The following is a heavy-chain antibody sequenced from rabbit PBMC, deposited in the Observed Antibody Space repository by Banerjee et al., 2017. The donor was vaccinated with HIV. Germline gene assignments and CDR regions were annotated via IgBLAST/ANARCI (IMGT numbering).Heavy chain of an antibody. V-gene: IGHV1S43*01. CDR3: ARAGYTYVYPGYTYATGYDL. J-gene: IGHJ3*01. CDR2: IYTSSDST. Sequence: QEQLVESGGGLVQPEGSLTLTCTASGFDINNIYYMCWVRQSPGKGLELIACIYTSSDSTWYASWVNGRFTISRSTSLNTVDLKMTSLTAADTATYFCARAGYTYVYPGYTYATGYDLWGQGTLVTVS. CDR1: GFDINNIYY. D-gene: IGHD6-1*01.